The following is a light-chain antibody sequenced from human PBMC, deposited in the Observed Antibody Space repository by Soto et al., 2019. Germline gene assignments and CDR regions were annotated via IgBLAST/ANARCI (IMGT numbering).Light chain of an antibody. Sequence: DLQMTQSPSSVSASVGDRVTISCRASQGINSWLAWYQQKPGKAPKLLVYTASNLESGVPSRFSGSGSGTDFTLTISSLQPEDFATYYCQQASGFPLTFGGGTRVEIK. CDR2: TAS. J-gene: IGKJ4*01. CDR1: QGINSW. V-gene: IGKV1D-12*01. CDR3: QQASGFPLT.